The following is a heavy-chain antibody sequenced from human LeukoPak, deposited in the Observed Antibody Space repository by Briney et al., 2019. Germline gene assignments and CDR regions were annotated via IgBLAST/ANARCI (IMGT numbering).Heavy chain of an antibody. V-gene: IGHV3-7*03. J-gene: IGHJ4*02. CDR3: ARGQWLVRFDY. Sequence: GGSLRLSCAASGFTFSSYWMSWVRQAPGKGLEWVASIKQDGSEKYYVDSVKGRFTISRDNAKNSLYMQMNSLRAEDTAFYYCARGQWLVRFDYGGQGTLVTVSS. CDR1: GFTFSSYW. CDR2: IKQDGSEK. D-gene: IGHD6-19*01.